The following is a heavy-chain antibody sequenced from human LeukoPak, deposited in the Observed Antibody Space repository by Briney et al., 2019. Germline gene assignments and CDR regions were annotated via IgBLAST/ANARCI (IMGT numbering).Heavy chain of an antibody. CDR1: GYTFTSND. CDR2: MNPNSGNT. CDR3: ARAWGYCSGGSCYSWYYSYYMDV. J-gene: IGHJ6*03. D-gene: IGHD2-15*01. Sequence: ASVKVSCKASGYTFTSNDINWVRQATGQGLEWMGWMNPNSGNTGYAQKFQGRVTMTRNTSISTAYMELSSLRSEDTAVYYCARAWGYCSGGSCYSWYYSYYMDVWGKGTTVTVSS. V-gene: IGHV1-8*01.